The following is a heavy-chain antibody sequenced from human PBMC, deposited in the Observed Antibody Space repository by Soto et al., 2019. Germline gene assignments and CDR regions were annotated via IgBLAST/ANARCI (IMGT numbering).Heavy chain of an antibody. J-gene: IGHJ4*02. CDR3: AKDPNYDYVWGSSFDY. Sequence: QVQLVESGGGVVQPGRSLRLSCAASGFTFSSYGMHWVRQAPGKGLEWVAVISYDGSNKYYADSVKGRFTISRDNSKNTLYLQMNSLRAEDTAVYYCAKDPNYDYVWGSSFDYWGQGTLVIVSS. CDR2: ISYDGSNK. CDR1: GFTFSSYG. V-gene: IGHV3-30*18. D-gene: IGHD3-16*01.